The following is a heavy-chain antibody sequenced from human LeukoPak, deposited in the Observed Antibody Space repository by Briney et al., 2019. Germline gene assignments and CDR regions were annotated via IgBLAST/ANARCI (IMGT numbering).Heavy chain of an antibody. Sequence: GGSLRLSCAASGFTFSSYGMHWVRQAPGKGLEWVAVISYDGSNKYYADSVKGRFTISRDNSKNTLYLQMNSLRAEDTAVYYCARDWYYAIDYWGQGALVTVSS. D-gene: IGHD2-2*01. CDR1: GFTFSSYG. V-gene: IGHV3-30*03. CDR3: ARDWYYAIDY. J-gene: IGHJ4*02. CDR2: ISYDGSNK.